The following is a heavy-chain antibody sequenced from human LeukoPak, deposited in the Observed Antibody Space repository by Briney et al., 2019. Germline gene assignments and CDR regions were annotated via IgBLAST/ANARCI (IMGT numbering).Heavy chain of an antibody. J-gene: IGHJ4*02. D-gene: IGHD3-16*02. CDR3: ARGRGELSSLPFDY. V-gene: IGHV1-18*01. CDR2: ISAYNGNT. Sequence: ASVKVSCKASGYTFNTYGITWVRQAPGQGLEWMGWISAYNGNTNYAQKLQGRVTMTTDTSTSTAYMELRSLRSDDTAVYYCARGRGELSSLPFDYWGQGTLVTVSS. CDR1: GYTFNTYG.